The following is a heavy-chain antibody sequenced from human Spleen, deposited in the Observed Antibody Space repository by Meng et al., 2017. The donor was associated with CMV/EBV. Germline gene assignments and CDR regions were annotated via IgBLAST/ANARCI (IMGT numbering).Heavy chain of an antibody. CDR3: ARLVVVPAANWFDP. CDR1: GYDFTSYY. V-gene: IGHV1-46*01. Sequence: ASVKVSCKASGYDFTSYYLYWVRQAPGQGLEWMGIINPTGGRTSYAQNFQGRVTMARDTSTSTLYMEMSSLRSDDTAVYYCARLVVVPAANWFDPWGQGTLVTVSS. CDR2: INPTGGRT. J-gene: IGHJ5*02. D-gene: IGHD2-2*01.